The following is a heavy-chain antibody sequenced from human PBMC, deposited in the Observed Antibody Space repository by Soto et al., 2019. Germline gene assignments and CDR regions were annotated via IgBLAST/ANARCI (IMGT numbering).Heavy chain of an antibody. V-gene: IGHV3-33*01. J-gene: IGHJ6*02. CDR3: ARDHGDVNWDYYYYGMDG. D-gene: IGHD7-27*01. Sequence: QVQLVESGGGVVQPGRSLRLSCAASGFTFSSYGMHWVRQAPGKGLEWVAVIWYDGSNKYYADSVKGRFTISRDNSKNTLYLQMNSLRAEDTAVYYCARDHGDVNWDYYYYGMDGWGQGTTVTVSS. CDR1: GFTFSSYG. CDR2: IWYDGSNK.